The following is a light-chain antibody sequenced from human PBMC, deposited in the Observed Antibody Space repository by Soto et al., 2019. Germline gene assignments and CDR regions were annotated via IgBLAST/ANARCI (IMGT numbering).Light chain of an antibody. V-gene: IGLV2-14*01. CDR3: SSYTSDNRDYV. Sequence: QSALTQPASVPGSPGQSITISCTGTSSDVGAYTSVSWYQHHPGKAPKVMIYEVNKRPSGISNRFSGSKSVNTASLTISGLQPEDGAHYYCSSYTSDNRDYVFGTGTKVTVL. CDR2: EVN. J-gene: IGLJ1*01. CDR1: SSDVGAYTS.